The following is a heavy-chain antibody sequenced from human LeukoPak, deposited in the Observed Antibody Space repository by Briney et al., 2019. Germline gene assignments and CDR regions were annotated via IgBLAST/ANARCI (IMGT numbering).Heavy chain of an antibody. CDR1: GGSISSNTYY. J-gene: IGHJ6*03. CDR3: ARAIAVAGQPHYYYYYMDV. D-gene: IGHD6-19*01. Sequence: PSETLSLTCTVSGGSISSNTYYWGWIRQPPGKGLEWIGSIYYSGSTYYNPSLKSRVTISVDTSKNQFSLKLSSVTAADTAVYYCARAIAVAGQPHYYYYYMDVWGKGTTVTISS. V-gene: IGHV4-39*07. CDR2: IYYSGST.